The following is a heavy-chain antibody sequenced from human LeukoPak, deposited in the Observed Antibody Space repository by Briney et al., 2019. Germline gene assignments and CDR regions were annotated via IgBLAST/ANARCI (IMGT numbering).Heavy chain of an antibody. J-gene: IGHJ4*02. CDR3: AKNQRGLDY. D-gene: IGHD1-14*01. CDR2: ISYDGSNK. V-gene: IGHV3-30*18. Sequence: GGSLSLSCAASGFTFSSYGMHWVRQAPGKGLEWVAVISYDGSNKYYADSVKGRFTISRDNSKNTLYLQMNSLRAEDTAVYYCAKNQRGLDYWGQGTLVTDSS. CDR1: GFTFSSYG.